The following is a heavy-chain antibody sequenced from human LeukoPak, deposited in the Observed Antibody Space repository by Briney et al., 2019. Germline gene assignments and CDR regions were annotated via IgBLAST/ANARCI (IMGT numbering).Heavy chain of an antibody. CDR3: ARWENTIFGAVIPYFDY. Sequence: GGSLRLSCAASGFTFSSYWMSWVRQAPGKGLEWVANIKQDGSEKYYVDSVKGRFTISRDNAKNSLYLQMNSLRAEDTAVYYCARWENTIFGAVIPYFDYWGQGTLVTVSS. V-gene: IGHV3-7*01. D-gene: IGHD3-3*01. CDR1: GFTFSSYW. CDR2: IKQDGSEK. J-gene: IGHJ4*02.